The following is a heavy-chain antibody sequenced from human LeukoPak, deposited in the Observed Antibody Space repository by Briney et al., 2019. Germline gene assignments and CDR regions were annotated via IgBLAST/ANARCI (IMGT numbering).Heavy chain of an antibody. CDR2: ISYDGSNK. CDR1: GFTFSSYA. J-gene: IGHJ6*02. CDR3: AKDFGYYDSSGYLYYYYYYGMDV. V-gene: IGHV3-30-3*01. Sequence: PGGSLRLSCAASGFTFSSYAMHWVRQAPGKGLEWVAVISYDGSNKYYADSVKGRFTISRDNSKNTLYLQMNSLRAEDTAVYYCAKDFGYYDSSGYLYYYYYYGMDVWGQGTTVTVSS. D-gene: IGHD3-22*01.